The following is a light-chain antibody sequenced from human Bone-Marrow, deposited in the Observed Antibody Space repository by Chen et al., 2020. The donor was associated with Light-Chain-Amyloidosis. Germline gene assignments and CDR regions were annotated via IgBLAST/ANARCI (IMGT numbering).Light chain of an antibody. CDR2: DVN. CDR3: SSYAGTYTWV. J-gene: IGLJ3*02. CDR1: SSDVGAYTY. Sequence: QPALPPPRSVPGSLGRSFTLSCTGTSSDVGAYTYVSWYQQHPGKAPKLIIYDVNKRPSGVPDRFSGSQSGSTASLTISRLQADDESDYFCSSYAGTYTWVFGGGTKLTVL. V-gene: IGLV2-11*01.